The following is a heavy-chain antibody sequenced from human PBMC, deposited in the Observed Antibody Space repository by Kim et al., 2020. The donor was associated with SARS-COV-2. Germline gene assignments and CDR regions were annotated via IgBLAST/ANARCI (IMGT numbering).Heavy chain of an antibody. J-gene: IGHJ4*02. D-gene: IGHD5-12*01. V-gene: IGHV3-23*01. CDR2: SGGST. CDR3: ATTTLDY. Sequence: SGGSTYYADSVKGRFTISRDNSKNTVNLQMNSLRAEDTAVYYCATTTLDYWGQGTLVTVSS.